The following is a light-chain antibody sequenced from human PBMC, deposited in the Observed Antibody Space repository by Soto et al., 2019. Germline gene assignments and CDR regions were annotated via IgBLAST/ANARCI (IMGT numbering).Light chain of an antibody. V-gene: IGLV2-14*01. CDR3: SSYTSSSSVV. CDR2: DVR. CDR1: SSDIGGYNF. Sequence: QSVLTQPASVSGSPGQSITISCTGTSSDIGGYNFVSWYQQHPGKAPKLMIYDVRNRPSGVSNRFSGSKSGNTASLTISGLRAEAEADYYCSSYTSSSSVVFGGGTKVTVL. J-gene: IGLJ2*01.